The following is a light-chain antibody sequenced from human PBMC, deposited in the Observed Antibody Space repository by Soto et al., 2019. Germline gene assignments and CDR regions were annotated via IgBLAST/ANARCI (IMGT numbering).Light chain of an antibody. CDR3: SSYTSSSTSLYV. J-gene: IGLJ1*01. CDR2: DVS. V-gene: IGLV2-14*01. CDR1: SRDVGGYNY. Sequence: QSVLTQPASVSGSPGQSITISCTGTSRDVGGYNYVSWYQQHPGKAPKLMIYDVSNRPSGVSNRFSGSKSGNTASLTISGLQAEDEADYYCSSYTSSSTSLYVFGTGTKVTVL.